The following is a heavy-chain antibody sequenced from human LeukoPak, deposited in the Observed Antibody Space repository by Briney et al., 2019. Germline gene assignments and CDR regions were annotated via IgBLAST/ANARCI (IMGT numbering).Heavy chain of an antibody. CDR3: AKEIRFDFYYGSGSYDY. Sequence: GGSLRLSCAASGFTFSSYGMHWVRQAPGKGLEWVAFIRYDGSNKYYADSVKGRFTISRDNSKNTLYLQMNSLRAEDTAVYYCAKEIRFDFYYGSGSYDYWGQGTLVTVSS. D-gene: IGHD3-10*01. J-gene: IGHJ4*02. V-gene: IGHV3-30*02. CDR1: GFTFSSYG. CDR2: IRYDGSNK.